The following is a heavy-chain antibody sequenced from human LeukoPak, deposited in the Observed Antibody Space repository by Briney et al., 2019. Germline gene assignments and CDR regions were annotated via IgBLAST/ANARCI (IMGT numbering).Heavy chain of an antibody. CDR2: IDINGETI. V-gene: IGHV3-48*01. CDR3: ARDGWFDDTLTRRNYYYMDV. Sequence: PGGSLRLSCAPSGFTFNSHSMNCVPHAPEKGLEWVSYIDINGETIHYPDPVKGRFNISRDTAKDSLYLHMDSVRAEDTAVYYCARDGWFDDTLTRRNYYYMDVWGRGTTVTVSS. D-gene: IGHD3-9*01. CDR1: GFTFNSHS. J-gene: IGHJ6*03.